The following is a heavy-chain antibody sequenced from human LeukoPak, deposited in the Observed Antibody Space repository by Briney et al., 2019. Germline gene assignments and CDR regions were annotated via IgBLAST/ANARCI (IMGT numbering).Heavy chain of an antibody. V-gene: IGHV5-51*01. D-gene: IGHD6-13*01. CDR1: GSTSITYW. CDR3: ARRAQVSSFFDY. CDR2: IYAGDSDT. J-gene: IGHJ4*02. Sequence: GPLQISGQGPGSTSITYWSGGVRQLPGKGLEWMGIIYAGDSDTRYSPSSQGQVTSSADKSITSASLQWSSLQASDNAMYYCARRAQVSSFFDYWGEGTLVTVSS.